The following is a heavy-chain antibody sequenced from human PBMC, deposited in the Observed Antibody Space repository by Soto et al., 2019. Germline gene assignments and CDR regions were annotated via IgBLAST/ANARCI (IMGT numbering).Heavy chain of an antibody. Sequence: QVQLQESGPGMVKPSETLSLTCTVYGDFISNFYWSWIWQHAGKGMQSLGRISASGRSNYNPDLPSRVAMSLDTFKHQFSLRLTSLSAADTAVYFCASGLGRYFDLWGPGTLVTVFS. D-gene: IGHD3-16*01. V-gene: IGHV4-4*07. J-gene: IGHJ2*01. CDR3: ASGLGRYFDL. CDR2: ISASGRS. CDR1: GDFISNFY.